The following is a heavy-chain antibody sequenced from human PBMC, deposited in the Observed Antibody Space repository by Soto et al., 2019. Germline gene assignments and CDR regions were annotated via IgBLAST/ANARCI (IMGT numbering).Heavy chain of an antibody. V-gene: IGHV2-5*02. CDR3: AHRLGAYYGSGSYYGY. Sequence: QITLKESGPTLVKPTQTLTLTCTFSGFSLSTSGVGVGWIRQPPGKALEWLALIYWDDDKRYSPSLKSRLTITKDTSKNQVVLTMTNMDPVDTATYYCAHRLGAYYGSGSYYGYWGQGTLVTVSS. D-gene: IGHD3-10*01. J-gene: IGHJ4*02. CDR2: IYWDDDK. CDR1: GFSLSTSGVG.